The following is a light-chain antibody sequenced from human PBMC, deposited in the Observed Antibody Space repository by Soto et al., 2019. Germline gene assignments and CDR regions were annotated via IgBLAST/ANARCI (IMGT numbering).Light chain of an antibody. CDR1: QSISSR. J-gene: IGKJ1*01. V-gene: IGKV1-5*03. Sequence: DIQMTQSPSPLSASVGDRVTITCRSSQSISSRLAWYQQKPWKAPKLLLYKASSLESGDPSRFSGSGSGTEFPLSISSLLPYDFATYDVHQYNSYPWTFGQGTKVEIK. CDR3: HQYNSYPWT. CDR2: KAS.